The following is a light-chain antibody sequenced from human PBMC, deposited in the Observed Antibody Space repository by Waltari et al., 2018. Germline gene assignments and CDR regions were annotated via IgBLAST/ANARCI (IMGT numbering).Light chain of an antibody. Sequence: ETVMTQSPATLSVSPGERATLSCRASHSVTRKLAWYQQKPGQAPRLLIYAASTRATGIADRVSGSGAGKEFNLTISSLKSEDFAVYYWKQYDNWPPWTFGQGTKVEVK. CDR1: HSVTRK. CDR3: KQYDNWPPWT. V-gene: IGKV3-15*01. J-gene: IGKJ1*01. CDR2: AAS.